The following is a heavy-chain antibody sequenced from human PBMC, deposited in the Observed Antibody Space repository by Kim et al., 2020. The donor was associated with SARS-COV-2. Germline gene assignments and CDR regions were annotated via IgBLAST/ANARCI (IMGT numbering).Heavy chain of an antibody. J-gene: IGHJ4*02. V-gene: IGHV3-72*01. Sequence: ITEYAASVKDRFTISRDDSKTSLFLLMNSLKTEDTATYYCTRERVASVFDYWGQGILVTVSS. CDR2: IT. CDR3: TRERVASVFDY. D-gene: IGHD5-12*01.